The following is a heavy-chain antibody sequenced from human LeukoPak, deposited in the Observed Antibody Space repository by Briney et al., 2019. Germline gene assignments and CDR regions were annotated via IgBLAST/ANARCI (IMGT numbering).Heavy chain of an antibody. V-gene: IGHV3-30*01. CDR2: ISYDGSNK. J-gene: IGHJ3*02. D-gene: IGHD3-3*01. Sequence: GGSLRLSCAASGFTFSSYAMHWVRQAPGKGLEWVAVISYDGSNKYYADSVKGRFTISRDNSKNTLYLQMNSLRAEVTAVYYCARENDFWSGVDAFDIWGQGTMVTVSS. CDR1: GFTFSSYA. CDR3: ARENDFWSGVDAFDI.